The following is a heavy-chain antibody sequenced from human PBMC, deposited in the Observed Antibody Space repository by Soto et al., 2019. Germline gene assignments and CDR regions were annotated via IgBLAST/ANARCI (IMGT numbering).Heavy chain of an antibody. Sequence: GASVKVSCKASGYTFTSYDINWVRQATGQGLEWMGWMNPNSGNTGYAQKFQGRVTMTRNTSISTAYVELSSLRSEDTAVYYCARGPACLSHRKDYSNLLEVCYYYYYMDVWGKGTTVTVSS. J-gene: IGHJ6*03. CDR3: ARGPACLSHRKDYSNLLEVCYYYYYMDV. CDR2: MNPNSGNT. D-gene: IGHD4-4*01. V-gene: IGHV1-8*01. CDR1: GYTFTSYD.